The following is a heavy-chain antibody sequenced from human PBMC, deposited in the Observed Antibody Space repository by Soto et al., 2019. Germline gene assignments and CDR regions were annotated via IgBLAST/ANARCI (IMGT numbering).Heavy chain of an antibody. V-gene: IGHV3-33*01. CDR3: ARGGGMTTVTGNDY. CDR2: IWHDGCNK. Sequence: QVQLVESGGGVVQPGRSLRLACAASGFTFSSYGMHWVRQAPGKGLEWVAVIWHDGCNKYYADSVKGRFSIPRDNSKNTLYLQMNSLRAEDTAVYYCARGGGMTTVTGNDYWGQGTLVTVSS. D-gene: IGHD4-17*01. J-gene: IGHJ4*02. CDR1: GFTFSSYG.